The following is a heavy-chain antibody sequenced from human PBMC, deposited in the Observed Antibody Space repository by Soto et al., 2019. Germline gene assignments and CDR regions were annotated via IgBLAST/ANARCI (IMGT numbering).Heavy chain of an antibody. D-gene: IGHD6-19*01. J-gene: IGHJ4*02. CDR3: AKDIDGGGGWYLDY. CDR2: ISWNSGSI. Sequence: EVQLVESGGGLVQPGRSLRLSCAASGFTFDDYAMHWVRQAPGKGLEWVSGISWNSGSIGYADSVKGRFTISRDNAKNSLYLQMNSLRAEDTALYYCAKDIDGGGGWYLDYWGQGTLVTVSS. V-gene: IGHV3-9*01. CDR1: GFTFDDYA.